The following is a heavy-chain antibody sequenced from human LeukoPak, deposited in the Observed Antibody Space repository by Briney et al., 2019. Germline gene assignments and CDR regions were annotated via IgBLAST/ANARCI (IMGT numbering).Heavy chain of an antibody. CDR2: IKNDGSFT. J-gene: IGHJ4*02. CDR3: AREVCSGGSCYHDY. Sequence: PGGSLRLSCAASGYTFSAYWIHWVRQAPGKGLVWVSRIKNDGSFTSYADFVKGRFTISRDNAKNTLYLQMNSLRAEDMAVYYCAREVCSGGSCYHDYWGQGTLVTVSS. V-gene: IGHV3-74*01. D-gene: IGHD2-15*01. CDR1: GYTFSAYW.